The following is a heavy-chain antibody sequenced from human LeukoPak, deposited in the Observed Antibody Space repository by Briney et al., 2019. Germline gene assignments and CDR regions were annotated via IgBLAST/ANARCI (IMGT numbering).Heavy chain of an antibody. D-gene: IGHD3-22*01. Sequence: SETLSLTCSASGGLINTRSYYWSWIRQPPGKGLEWIGYIYYSGSTNYNPSLKSRVTISVDTSKNQFSLKLSSVTAADTAVYYCARDPTYYYDSSGYYYGFLNWGQGTLVTVSS. CDR2: IYYSGST. V-gene: IGHV4-61*01. CDR3: ARDPTYYYDSSGYYYGFLN. CDR1: GGLINTRSYY. J-gene: IGHJ4*02.